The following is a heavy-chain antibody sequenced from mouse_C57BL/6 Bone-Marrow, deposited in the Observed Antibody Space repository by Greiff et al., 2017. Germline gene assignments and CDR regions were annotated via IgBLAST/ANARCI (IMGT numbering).Heavy chain of an antibody. CDR2: FHPYNDDT. J-gene: IGHJ2*01. Sequence: QVKLQQSGAELVKPGASVKMSCKASGYTFTTYPIEWMKQNPGKSLEWIGNFHPYNDDTKYNEKFKGKATLTVEKSSSTFYLERSRLTSVDSAVYDCARGGNYGGYYFDYWGQGTTLTVSS. CDR3: ARGGNYGGYYFDY. V-gene: IGHV1-47*01. CDR1: GYTFTTYP. D-gene: IGHD2-1*01.